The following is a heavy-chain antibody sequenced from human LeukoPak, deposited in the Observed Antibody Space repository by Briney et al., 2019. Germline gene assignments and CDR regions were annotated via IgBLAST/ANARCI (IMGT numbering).Heavy chain of an antibody. J-gene: IGHJ4*02. Sequence: ASLKVSCKASGYTFTDYYVHWVRQAPGQGLEWMGWISAYNGNTNYAQKLQGRVTMTTDTSTSTAYMELRSLRSDDTAVYYCARERYYFDYWGQGTLVTVSS. CDR3: ARERYYFDY. V-gene: IGHV1-18*04. CDR1: GYTFTDYY. CDR2: ISAYNGNT.